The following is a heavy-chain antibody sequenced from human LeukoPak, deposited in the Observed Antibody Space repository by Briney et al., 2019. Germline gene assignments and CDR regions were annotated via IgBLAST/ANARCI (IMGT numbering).Heavy chain of an antibody. CDR1: GYTYTSYA. D-gene: IGHD5-18*01. J-gene: IGHJ5*02. CDR3: ARDPIPGYSYAGGDWFDP. Sequence: GASVKVSCKASGYTYTSYAMHWVRQAPGQRLEWMGWINAGNGNTKYSQKFQGRVTITRDTSASTAYMELSSLRSEDTAVYYCARDPIPGYSYAGGDWFDPWGQGTLVTVSS. CDR2: INAGNGNT. V-gene: IGHV1-3*01.